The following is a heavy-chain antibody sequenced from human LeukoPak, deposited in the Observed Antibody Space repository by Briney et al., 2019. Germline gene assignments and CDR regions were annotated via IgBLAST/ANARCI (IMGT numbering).Heavy chain of an antibody. J-gene: IGHJ5*02. Sequence: NPSETLSLTCTVSGGSISSGSYYWSWIRQPAGKGLEWIGRIYTSGSTNYNPSLKSRVTISVDTSKNQFSLKLSSVTAADTAVYYCARYRSRLSFGVPDPWGQGTLVTVSS. V-gene: IGHV4-61*02. CDR2: IYTSGST. D-gene: IGHD3-10*01. CDR1: GGSISSGSYY. CDR3: ARYRSRLSFGVPDP.